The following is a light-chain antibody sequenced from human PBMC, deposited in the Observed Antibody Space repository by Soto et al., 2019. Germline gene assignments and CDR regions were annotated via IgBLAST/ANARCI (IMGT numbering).Light chain of an antibody. CDR3: QQYGSSPWT. J-gene: IGKJ1*01. Sequence: EIVLTQSPGTLSLSPGERATLSCRARQRVSSTYLGRYQQKPGQAPRLLLYGASSMATGIPDRFSGSGSGTDFTLTISGLEPEDFAVYYCQQYGSSPWTVGQGTKVEI. V-gene: IGKV3-20*01. CDR1: QRVSSTY. CDR2: GAS.